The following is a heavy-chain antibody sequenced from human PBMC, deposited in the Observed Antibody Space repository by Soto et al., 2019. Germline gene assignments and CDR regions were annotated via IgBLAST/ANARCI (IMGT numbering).Heavy chain of an antibody. J-gene: IGHJ6*02. CDR1: GFTFSSYS. Sequence: EVQLVESGGGLVKPGGSLRLSCAASGFTFSSYSMNWVRQAPGKGLEWVSSISSSSSYIYYADSVKGRFTISRDNAKNSLYLQMNSLRDEDTAVYYCARDRGRGYCSSTSCYYYYGMDVWGQGTTVTVSS. D-gene: IGHD2-2*01. CDR3: ARDRGRGYCSSTSCYYYYGMDV. V-gene: IGHV3-21*01. CDR2: ISSSSSYI.